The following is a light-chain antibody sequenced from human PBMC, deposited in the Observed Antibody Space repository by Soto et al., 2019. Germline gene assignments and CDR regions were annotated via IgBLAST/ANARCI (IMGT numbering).Light chain of an antibody. CDR2: KVS. CDR1: QSLVNSDGNTY. J-gene: IGKJ1*01. V-gene: IGKV2-30*01. Sequence: EVVMTQSPLSLPVTLGQPASISCRSSQSLVNSDGNTYLNWFHQRPGQSPRRLIYKVSNRDSGVPDKFSGSGSGTDVTLRISRVEPADVGVYYCMQGSPWPRTFGQGTRVEIK. CDR3: MQGSPWPRT.